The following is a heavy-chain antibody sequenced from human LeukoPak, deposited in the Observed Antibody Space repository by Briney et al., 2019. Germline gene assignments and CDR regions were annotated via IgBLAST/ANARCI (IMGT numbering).Heavy chain of an antibody. D-gene: IGHD7-27*01. CDR2: INHSGST. V-gene: IGHV4-34*01. J-gene: IGHJ4*02. Sequence: SETLSLTCAVYGGSLSGYYWSWIRQPPGKGLEWIGEINHSGSTNYNPSLKSRVTISVDTSKNQFSLKLSSVTAADTAVYYCARTTNWVDYWGQGTLVTVSS. CDR3: ARTTNWVDY. CDR1: GGSLSGYY.